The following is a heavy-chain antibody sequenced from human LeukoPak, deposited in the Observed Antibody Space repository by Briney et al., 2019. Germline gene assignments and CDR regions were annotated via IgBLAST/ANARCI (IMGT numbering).Heavy chain of an antibody. J-gene: IGHJ5*02. CDR3: ASLAAAGGYRFDP. V-gene: IGHV5-51*01. CDR2: IYPGDSDT. D-gene: IGHD6-13*01. CDR1: GYSFISYW. Sequence: GESLKISCKGSGYSFISYWIGWVGQMPGKGLEWMGIIYPGDSDTRYSPSFQGQVTISADKSISTAYLQWSSLKASDTAMYYCASLAAAGGYRFDPWGQGTLVTVSS.